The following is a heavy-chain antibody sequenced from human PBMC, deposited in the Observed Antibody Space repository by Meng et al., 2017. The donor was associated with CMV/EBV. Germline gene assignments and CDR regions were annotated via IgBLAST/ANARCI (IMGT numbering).Heavy chain of an antibody. V-gene: IGHV3-30*04. D-gene: IGHD1-26*01. CDR1: GFTFSCYA. Sequence: SCAASGFTFSCYAMHWVSQATGKGLEWVAVISYDGSNKYYADSVKGRFTISRDNSKNTLYLQMNSLRAEDTAVYYCARGLSGSYFDYWGQGTLVTVSS. J-gene: IGHJ4*02. CDR2: ISYDGSNK. CDR3: ARGLSGSYFDY.